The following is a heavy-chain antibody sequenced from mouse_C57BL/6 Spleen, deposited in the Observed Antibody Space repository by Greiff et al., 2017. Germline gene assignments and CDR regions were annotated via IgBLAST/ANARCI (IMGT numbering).Heavy chain of an antibody. CDR2: IYPGDGDT. CDR1: GYAFSSYW. D-gene: IGHD6-1*01. CDR3: ARGGSNYFDY. V-gene: IGHV1-80*01. J-gene: IGHJ2*01. Sequence: QVQLQQSGAELVKPGASVKISCKASGYAFSSYWMNWVKQRPGKGLEWIGQIYPGDGDTNYNGKFKGKAKLTADKASSTAYMQLRSLTSEASSVYLCARGGSNYFDYWGQGTTLTVSS.